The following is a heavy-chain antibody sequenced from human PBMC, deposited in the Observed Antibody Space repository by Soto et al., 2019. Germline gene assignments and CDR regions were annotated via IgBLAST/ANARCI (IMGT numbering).Heavy chain of an antibody. CDR1: GYTFSNFG. J-gene: IGHJ6*02. V-gene: IGHV1-18*01. CDR3: ARDKGYGFGWSSSSGMDV. Sequence: ASVKVSCKASGYTFSNFGLSWVRQAPGQGLEWMEWISGYNGNTNSAQKFQGRVTMTTDTSTTTAYMEVRSLTSDDTAVYYCARDKGYGFGWSSSSGMDVWGQGTTVTVSS. CDR2: ISGYNGNT. D-gene: IGHD5-18*01.